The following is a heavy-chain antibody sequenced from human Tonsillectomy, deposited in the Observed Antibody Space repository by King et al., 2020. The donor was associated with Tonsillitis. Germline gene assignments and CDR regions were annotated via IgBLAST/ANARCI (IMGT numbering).Heavy chain of an antibody. CDR1: GFTFSSYG. J-gene: IGHJ4*02. CDR2: ISSDGNNK. Sequence: QLVESGGGVVKPGRSLRLSCAASGFTFSSYGMHWVRQAPGKGLEWVAVISSDGNNKYYADSVKGRFTISRDNSRDTLDLQMNSLTTEDTAVYYCAKPYYYDSSGYLDYWGQGTLVTVSS. D-gene: IGHD3-22*01. V-gene: IGHV3-30*18. CDR3: AKPYYYDSSGYLDY.